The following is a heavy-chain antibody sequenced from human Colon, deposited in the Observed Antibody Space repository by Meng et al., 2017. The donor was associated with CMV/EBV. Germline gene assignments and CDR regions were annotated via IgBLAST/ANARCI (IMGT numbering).Heavy chain of an antibody. CDR3: AKDRTVGGYRFGLDV. CDR1: GFSFDDYA. V-gene: IGHV3-9*01. CDR2: VNWGGDKI. D-gene: IGHD5-12*01. Sequence: GGSLRLSCVASGFSFDDYAMHWVRQVPGKGLEWVSNVNWGGDKIGYADSVKGRFTISRDNAKNSLYLQMDSLRAADTAVYYCAKDRTVGGYRFGLDVWGQGTTVTVSS. J-gene: IGHJ6*02.